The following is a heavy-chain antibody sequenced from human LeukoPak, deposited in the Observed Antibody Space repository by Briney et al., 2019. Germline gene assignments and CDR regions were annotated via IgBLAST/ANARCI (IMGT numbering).Heavy chain of an antibody. CDR1: GFTFSSYS. V-gene: IGHV3-21*01. CDR2: ISSSSSYI. CDR3: ATDHESITGTRYYYYYGMDV. D-gene: IGHD1-7*01. Sequence: GGSLRLSCAASGFTFSSYSMNWGRQAPGKGLEWVSSISSSSSYIYYADSVKGRFTISRDNAMNSLYLQMNSLRAEDTAVYYCATDHESITGTRYYYYYGMDVWGQGTTVTVSS. J-gene: IGHJ6*02.